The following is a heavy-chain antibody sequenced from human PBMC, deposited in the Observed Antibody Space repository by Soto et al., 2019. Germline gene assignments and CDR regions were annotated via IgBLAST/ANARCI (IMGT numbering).Heavy chain of an antibody. D-gene: IGHD3-10*01. V-gene: IGHV3-21*01. CDR3: ARDILSGGAYPDS. CDR1: GFTFSTYT. CDR2: ISSGSSYI. J-gene: IGHJ5*01. Sequence: GGSLRLSCAASGFTFSTYTMNWVRQAPGKGLEWISSISSGSSYIYYAGSVKGRFTISRDNAKNSLFLQMNSLRADDTAVYYCARDILSGGAYPDSWGQGTKVTSPQ.